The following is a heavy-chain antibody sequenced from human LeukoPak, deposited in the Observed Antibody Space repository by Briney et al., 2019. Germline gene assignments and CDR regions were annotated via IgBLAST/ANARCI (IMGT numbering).Heavy chain of an antibody. CDR3: ARSATKLEYSSGGTDTLDFDY. CDR2: IIPIFGTA. Sequence: SVKVSCKASGGTFSSYAISWVRQAPGQGLEWMGGIIPIFGTANYAQKFQGRVTITTDESASTAYMELSSLRSEDTAVYYCARSATKLEYSSGGTDTLDFDYWGQGTLVTVSS. J-gene: IGHJ4*02. D-gene: IGHD6-19*01. V-gene: IGHV1-69*05. CDR1: GGTFSSYA.